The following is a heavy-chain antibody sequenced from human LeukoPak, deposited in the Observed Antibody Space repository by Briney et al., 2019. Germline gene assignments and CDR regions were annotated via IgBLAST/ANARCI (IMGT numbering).Heavy chain of an antibody. D-gene: IGHD3-10*01. CDR2: IIPIFGTA. CDR1: GGTFSSYA. V-gene: IGHV1-69*13. J-gene: IGHJ5*02. CDR3: ARVKKGAMGRRFDP. Sequence: SVKVSCKASGGTFSSYAISWVRQAPGQGLEWMGGIIPIFGTANYAQKFQGRVTITADESTSTAYMELSSLRSEDTAVYYCARVKKGAMGRRFDPWGQGTLVTVSS.